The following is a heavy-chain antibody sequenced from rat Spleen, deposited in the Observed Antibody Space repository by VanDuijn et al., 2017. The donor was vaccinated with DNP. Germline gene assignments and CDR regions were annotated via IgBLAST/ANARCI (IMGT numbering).Heavy chain of an antibody. CDR2: ISTSGGST. J-gene: IGHJ2*01. Sequence: EVQLVESGGGLVQPGRSMKLSCAASGFTFSNSDMAWVRQAPTKGLEWVASISTSGGSTYYRDSVKGRFTISRDNAKSTLYLQMDSLRSEDTATYYCATLTTTGDYWGQGVMVTVSS. D-gene: IGHD1-10*01. CDR3: ATLTTTGDY. CDR1: GFTFSNSD. V-gene: IGHV5-25*01.